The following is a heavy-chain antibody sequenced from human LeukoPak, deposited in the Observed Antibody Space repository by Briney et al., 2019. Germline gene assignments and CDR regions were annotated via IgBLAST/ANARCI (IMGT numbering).Heavy chain of an antibody. CDR3: ARLGYCRGGYCYSVDC. CDR1: GYSFTYYW. J-gene: IGHJ4*02. D-gene: IGHD2-15*01. Sequence: GESLKISCKGSGYSFTYYWIGWVRQMPGKGLEWMGIIYPSNSDTTYSPSFQGQVTTSADKSISTAYLQWSSPKASDTAMYYCARLGYCRGGYCYSVDCWGQGTLVTVSS. CDR2: IYPSNSDT. V-gene: IGHV5-51*01.